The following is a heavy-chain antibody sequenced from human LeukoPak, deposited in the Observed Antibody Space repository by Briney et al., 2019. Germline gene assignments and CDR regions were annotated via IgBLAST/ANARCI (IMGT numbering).Heavy chain of an antibody. CDR1: GYSISSGYY. V-gene: IGHV4-38-2*02. J-gene: IGHJ4*02. D-gene: IGHD5-24*01. CDR3: ARLEGDGYNYMFDY. Sequence: SETLSLTCTVSGYSISSGYYWGWIRQPPGKGLEWIGSIYYSGSTYYNPSLKSRVTISVDTSKNQFSLKLSSVTAADTAVYYCARLEGDGYNYMFDYWGQGTLVTVSS. CDR2: IYYSGST.